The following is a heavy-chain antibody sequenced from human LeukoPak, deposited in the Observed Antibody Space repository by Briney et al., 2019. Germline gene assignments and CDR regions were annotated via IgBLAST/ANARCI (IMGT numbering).Heavy chain of an antibody. CDR2: ISWNSGSI. CDR1: GFTFSSYS. CDR3: AKSIDILTQVDY. Sequence: GGSLRLSCAASGFTFSSYSMNWVRQAPGKGLEWVSGISWNSGSIGYADSVKGRFTISRDNAKNSLYLQMNSLRAEDTALYYCAKSIDILTQVDYWGQGTLVTVSS. D-gene: IGHD3-9*01. V-gene: IGHV3-9*01. J-gene: IGHJ4*02.